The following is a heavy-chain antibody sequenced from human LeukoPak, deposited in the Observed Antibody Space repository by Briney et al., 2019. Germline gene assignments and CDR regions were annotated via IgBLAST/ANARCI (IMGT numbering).Heavy chain of an antibody. Sequence: SETLSLTCTVSGGSISSSSYYWGWIRQPPGKGLEWIGSIYYSGSTYYNPSLKSRVTISVDTSKNQFSLKLSSVTAADTAVYYCARAGWYAFDYWGQGTLVTVSS. CDR2: IYYSGST. CDR3: ARAGWYAFDY. J-gene: IGHJ4*02. D-gene: IGHD6-19*01. V-gene: IGHV4-39*07. CDR1: GGSISSSSYY.